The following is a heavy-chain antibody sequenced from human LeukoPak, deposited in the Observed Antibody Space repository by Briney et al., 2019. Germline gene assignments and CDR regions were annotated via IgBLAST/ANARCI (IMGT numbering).Heavy chain of an antibody. J-gene: IGHJ4*02. CDR2: INPSGGST. Sequence: ASVKVSRKASGYTFTSYYMHWVRQAPGRGLEWMGIINPSGGSTSYAQKFQGRVTMTRDTSTSTVYMELSSLRSEDTAVYYCAREDCSGGSCYGYWGQGTLVTVSS. CDR1: GYTFTSYY. V-gene: IGHV1-46*01. CDR3: AREDCSGGSCYGY. D-gene: IGHD2-15*01.